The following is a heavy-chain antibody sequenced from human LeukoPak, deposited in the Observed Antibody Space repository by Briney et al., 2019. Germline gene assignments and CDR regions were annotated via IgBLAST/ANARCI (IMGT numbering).Heavy chain of an antibody. CDR2: IYPKSGGT. J-gene: IGHJ4*02. CDR3: ERAGGSYLCYY. D-gene: IGHD1-26*01. V-gene: IGHV1-2*02. Sequence: ASVRLSCKASGYTFSGNAIHWVRQAPGQGLEWMGWIYPKSGGTKYAQKFQGRVTMTRDTSISTACMELSSLTSDDTAVYFCERAGGSYLCYYGGQGAPVTVSS. CDR1: GYTFSGNA.